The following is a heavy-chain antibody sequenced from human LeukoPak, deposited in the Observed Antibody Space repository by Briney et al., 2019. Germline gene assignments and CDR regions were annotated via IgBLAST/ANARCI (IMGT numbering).Heavy chain of an antibody. CDR2: ISRTGDTP. V-gene: IGHV3-11*01. CDR1: GFTFSDYF. Sequence: PGGSLRLSCEASGFTFSDYFMSWVRRAPGRGLECISYISRTGDTPRYADSVKGRFTLSRDNAKNSLSLQMDSLRAEDTAVYYCARSSRRRSNFFDYWGPGTVVTVSS. CDR3: ARSSRRRSNFFDY. J-gene: IGHJ4*02. D-gene: IGHD6-6*01.